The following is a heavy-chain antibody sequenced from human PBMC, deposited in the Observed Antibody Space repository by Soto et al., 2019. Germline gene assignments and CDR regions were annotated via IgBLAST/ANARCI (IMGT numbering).Heavy chain of an antibody. V-gene: IGHV5-51*01. CDR3: ARHSEDTVTPDF. Sequence: PAESLKISCNASGYIFTSYWIGWVRQVPGEGLEWMGIIYPGDSEIRYNPSFQGQVTISADKSITTAYLQWSRLAASDTAMYYCARHSEDTVTPDFWGQGTLVTVSS. J-gene: IGHJ4*02. D-gene: IGHD4-17*01. CDR1: GYIFTSYW. CDR2: IYPGDSEI.